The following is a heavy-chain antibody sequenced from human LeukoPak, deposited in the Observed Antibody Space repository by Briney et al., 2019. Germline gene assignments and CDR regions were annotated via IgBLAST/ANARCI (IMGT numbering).Heavy chain of an antibody. CDR3: AKDPEYYYDSSGYNWFDP. V-gene: IGHV3-23*01. CDR1: GFTFSSYA. Sequence: GGSLRLSCAASGFTFSSYAMSSVRQAPGKGLEWVSAISGSGGSTYYADSVKGRFTISRDNSKNTLYLQMNSLRAEDTAVYYCAKDPEYYYDSSGYNWFDPWGQGTLVTVSS. CDR2: ISGSGGST. D-gene: IGHD3-22*01. J-gene: IGHJ5*02.